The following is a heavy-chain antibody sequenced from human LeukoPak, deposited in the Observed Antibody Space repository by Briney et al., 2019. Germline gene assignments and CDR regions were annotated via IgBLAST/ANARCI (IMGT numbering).Heavy chain of an antibody. J-gene: IGHJ4*02. D-gene: IGHD3-22*01. CDR1: GGTFSSYA. V-gene: IGHV1-69*13. Sequence: PGASVKVSCKASGGTFSSYAISWVRQAPGQGLEWMGGIIPIFGTANYAQKSQGRVTITADESTSTAYMELSSLRSEDTAVYYCARAQTYDSTAGDFDYWGQGTLVTVSS. CDR2: IIPIFGTA. CDR3: ARAQTYDSTAGDFDY.